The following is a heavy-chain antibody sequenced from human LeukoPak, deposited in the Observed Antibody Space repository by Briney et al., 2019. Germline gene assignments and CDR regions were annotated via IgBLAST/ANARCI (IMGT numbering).Heavy chain of an antibody. CDR3: AIYDSSGYYNY. J-gene: IGHJ4*02. CDR1: GFTFSSYG. V-gene: IGHV3-30*03. CDR2: ISYDESNK. Sequence: GGSLRLSCAASGFTFSSYGMHWVRQAPGKGLEWVAVISYDESNKYYADSVKGRFTISRDNSKNMLYLQMNSLRVEDTAVYYCAIYDSSGYYNYWGQGTLVTVSS. D-gene: IGHD3-22*01.